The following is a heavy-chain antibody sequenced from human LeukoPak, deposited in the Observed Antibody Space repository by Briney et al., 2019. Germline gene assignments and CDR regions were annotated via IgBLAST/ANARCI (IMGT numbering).Heavy chain of an antibody. CDR1: GFTFDDYT. CDR3: AKDTGYFAWGDYFDY. D-gene: IGHD3-9*01. V-gene: IGHV3-43*01. J-gene: IGHJ4*02. CDR2: ISWDGGST. Sequence: GGSLRLSCAASGFTFDDYTMHWVRQAPGKGLEWVSLISWDGGSTYYADSVKGRFTISRDNSKNSLYLQMNSLRTEDTALYYCAKDTGYFAWGDYFDYWGQGTLVTVSS.